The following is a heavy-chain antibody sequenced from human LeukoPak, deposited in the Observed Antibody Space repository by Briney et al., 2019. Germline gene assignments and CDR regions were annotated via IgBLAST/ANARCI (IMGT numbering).Heavy chain of an antibody. D-gene: IGHD2-8*01. CDR3: ARGAMYAFDY. V-gene: IGHV1-2*06. J-gene: IGHJ4*02. Sequence: GASVKVSCKASGYTFTAHYIHWVRQTPGQGLEVMGLIDPNKGDTNNAQRFLGRVTMTGDTSISTVYMELNSLTSDDTALYYCARGAMYAFDYWGQGTLVTVSS. CDR2: IDPNKGDT. CDR1: GYTFTAHY.